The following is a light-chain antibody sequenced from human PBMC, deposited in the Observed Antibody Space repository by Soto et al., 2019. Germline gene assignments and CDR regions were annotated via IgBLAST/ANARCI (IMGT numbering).Light chain of an antibody. V-gene: IGLV2-23*01. J-gene: IGLJ2*01. CDR3: CSYANGNTLL. Sequence: QSALTQPASVSGSPGQSITISCTGTSSDVGSYKLVSWYQQRPGKAPKLMIYDDTERPSGVSSRFSGSKSGNTASPTISGLQTEDDSHYYCCSYANGNTLLFGGGTKLTVL. CDR2: DDT. CDR1: SSDVGSYKL.